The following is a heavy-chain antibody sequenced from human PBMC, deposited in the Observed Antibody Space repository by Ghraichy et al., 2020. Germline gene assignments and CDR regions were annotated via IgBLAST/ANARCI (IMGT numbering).Heavy chain of an antibody. CDR1: GVFISNDWYY. CDR3: ARRHCSGGSCYPFDH. Sequence: SETLSLTCTVSGVFISNDWYYWGWIRQPPGKGLEWIGSIYYSGTTYYKSSLKSRVTMSVDTSRNQFSLNLRSVTAADTSVYYCARRHCSGGSCYPFDHWGRGTLVTVSS. J-gene: IGHJ4*02. CDR2: IYYSGTT. V-gene: IGHV4-39*01. D-gene: IGHD2-15*01.